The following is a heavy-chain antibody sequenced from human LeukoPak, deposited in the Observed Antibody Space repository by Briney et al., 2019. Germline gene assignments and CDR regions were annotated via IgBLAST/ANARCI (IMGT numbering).Heavy chain of an antibody. CDR1: GFTFSNAW. CDR3: TTQQWQWLVQSDY. CDR2: IKSKTDGGTT. J-gene: IGHJ4*02. D-gene: IGHD6-19*01. V-gene: IGHV3-15*01. Sequence: PGGSLRLSCAASGFTFSNAWMSWVRQAPGKGLEWVGRIKSKTDGGTTDYAAPVKGRFTISRDDSKNTLYLQMNSLKTEDTAVYYCTTQQWQWLVQSDYWGQGTLVTVSS.